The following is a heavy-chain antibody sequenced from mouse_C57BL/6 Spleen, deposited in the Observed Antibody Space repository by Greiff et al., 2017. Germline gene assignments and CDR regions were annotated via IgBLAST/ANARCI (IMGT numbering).Heavy chain of an antibody. CDR1: GYTFTSYG. CDR3: ARGYYGSSPRWYFDV. D-gene: IGHD1-1*01. V-gene: IGHV1-81*01. Sequence: QVQLQQSGAELARPGASVKLSCKASGYTFTSYGISWVKQRTGQGLEWIGEIYPRSGNTYYNEKFKGKATLTADKSSSTAYMELRSLTSEDSAVYFCARGYYGSSPRWYFDVWGTGTTVTVSS. J-gene: IGHJ1*03. CDR2: IYPRSGNT.